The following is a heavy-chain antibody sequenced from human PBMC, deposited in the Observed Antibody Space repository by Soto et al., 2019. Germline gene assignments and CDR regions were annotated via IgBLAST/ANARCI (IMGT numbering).Heavy chain of an antibody. CDR1: GFTFNTYG. CDR3: AKSPNFYCSSPNCYKYYFDY. Sequence: TGGSLRLSCAAAGFTFNTYGMHWVRQAPGKGLEWVAVISYDGSDKFYADYVKGRFTISRDNSKNTLYLQMSSLRPEDTAIYYCAKSPNFYCSSPNCYKYYFDYRGQGTLFTVSS. CDR2: ISYDGSDK. D-gene: IGHD2-2*02. J-gene: IGHJ4*02. V-gene: IGHV3-30*18.